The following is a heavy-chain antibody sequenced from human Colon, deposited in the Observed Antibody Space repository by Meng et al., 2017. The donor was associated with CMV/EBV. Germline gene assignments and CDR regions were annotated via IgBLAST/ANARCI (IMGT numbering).Heavy chain of an antibody. Sequence: GESLKISCAASGFNSSNYWMTWLRQAPGRGLELVAHIKEDGSEKYFVGSVKDRFTISRDNAKNSLYLQMNSLRAEDTAVYYCARDPFIKAFDIWGQGTMVTVSS. V-gene: IGHV3-7*01. CDR1: GFNSSNYW. CDR3: ARDPFIKAFDI. J-gene: IGHJ3*02. CDR2: IKEDGSEK.